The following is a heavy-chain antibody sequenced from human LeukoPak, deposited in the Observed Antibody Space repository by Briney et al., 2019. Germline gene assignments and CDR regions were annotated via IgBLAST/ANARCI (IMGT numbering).Heavy chain of an antibody. CDR3: ARVLQGLGGGVDY. CDR1: GGTFSSYA. CDR2: IIPIFGIA. D-gene: IGHD6-19*01. J-gene: IGHJ4*02. V-gene: IGHV1-69*04. Sequence: SVKVSCKASGGTFSSYAISWVRQAPGQGLEWMGRIIPIFGIANYAQKFQGRVTITADKSTGTAYMELSSLRSEDTAVYYCARVLQGLGGGVDYWGQGTLVTVSS.